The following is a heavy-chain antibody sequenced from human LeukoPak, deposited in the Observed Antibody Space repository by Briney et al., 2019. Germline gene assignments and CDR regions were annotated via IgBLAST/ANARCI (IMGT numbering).Heavy chain of an antibody. CDR2: ISSSSSYT. CDR3: ARVVAVTSYYFDY. J-gene: IGHJ4*02. CDR1: GFTFSDYY. Sequence: GGSLRLSCAVSGFTFSDYYMSWIRQAPGKGLEWISYISSSSSYTNYADSVKGRFTISRDNAKSSLYLQIDSLRAEDTAVYYCARVVAVTSYYFDYWGQGTLVTVSS. D-gene: IGHD2-21*02. V-gene: IGHV3-11*06.